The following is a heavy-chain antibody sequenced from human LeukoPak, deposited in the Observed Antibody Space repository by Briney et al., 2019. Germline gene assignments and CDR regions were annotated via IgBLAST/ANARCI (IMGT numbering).Heavy chain of an antibody. Sequence: SETLSLTCTVSGGSISSYYWSWIRQLPGKGLEWIGYIYYSGSTNYNPSLKSRVTISVDTSKNQFSLKLSSVTAADTAVYYCARNYDILPHFDYWGQGTLVTVSS. V-gene: IGHV4-59*01. CDR2: IYYSGST. CDR1: GGSISSYY. CDR3: ARNYDILPHFDY. J-gene: IGHJ4*02. D-gene: IGHD3-9*01.